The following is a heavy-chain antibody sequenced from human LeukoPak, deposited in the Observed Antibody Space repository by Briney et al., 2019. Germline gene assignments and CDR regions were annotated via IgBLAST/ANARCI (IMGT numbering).Heavy chain of an antibody. V-gene: IGHV4-61*02. D-gene: IGHD4/OR15-4a*01. CDR3: ASGVLHSSFDY. CDR2: IYTSVST. Sequence: SETLSLTCTVSGGTISSGSYYWSWIRQPAGKGLEWIGRIYTSVSTNYNPSLKSRVTISVDTSKNQFSLKLSSVTAADTAVYYCASGVLHSSFDYWGQGTLVTVSS. J-gene: IGHJ4*02. CDR1: GGTISSGSYY.